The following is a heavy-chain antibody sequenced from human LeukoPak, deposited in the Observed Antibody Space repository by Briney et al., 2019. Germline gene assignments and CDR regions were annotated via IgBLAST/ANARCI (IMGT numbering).Heavy chain of an antibody. CDR3: ARVPEAAAVLYYYYGMDV. J-gene: IGHJ6*02. CDR2: INTNTGNP. Sequence: ASVKVSCKASGYTFTSYAMNWVRQAPGQGLEWMGWINTNTGNPTYAQGFTGRFVFSLDTSVSTAYLQISSLKAEDTAVYYCARVPEAAAVLYYYYGMDVWGQGTTVTVSS. CDR1: GYTFTSYA. D-gene: IGHD6-13*01. V-gene: IGHV7-4-1*02.